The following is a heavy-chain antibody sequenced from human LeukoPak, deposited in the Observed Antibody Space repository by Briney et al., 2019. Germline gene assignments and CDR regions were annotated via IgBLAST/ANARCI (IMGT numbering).Heavy chain of an antibody. CDR3: ARDVGAGSADYYFDY. CDR2: IKQDGSEK. V-gene: IGHV3-7*01. CDR1: GFTFSSYW. J-gene: IGHJ4*02. Sequence: GGSLRLSCAASGFTFSSYWMSWVRQAPGKGLEWVANIKQDGSEKYYVDSVKGRFTISRDNAKNSLYLQMNSLRAEDTAVYYCARDVGAGSADYYFDYWGQGTLVTVSS. D-gene: IGHD2-21*01.